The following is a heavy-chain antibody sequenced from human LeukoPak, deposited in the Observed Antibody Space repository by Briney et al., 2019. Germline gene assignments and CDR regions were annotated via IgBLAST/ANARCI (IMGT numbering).Heavy chain of an antibody. Sequence: ASVKVSCKASGYTFPGYYMHWVRQAPGQGLEWMGRINPNSGGTNYAQKFQGRVTMTRDTSISTAYMELSRLRSDDTAVYYCASAFSPYYYDSSGYYNWGQGTLVTVSS. CDR2: INPNSGGT. V-gene: IGHV1-2*06. CDR3: ASAFSPYYYDSSGYYN. J-gene: IGHJ4*02. CDR1: GYTFPGYY. D-gene: IGHD3-22*01.